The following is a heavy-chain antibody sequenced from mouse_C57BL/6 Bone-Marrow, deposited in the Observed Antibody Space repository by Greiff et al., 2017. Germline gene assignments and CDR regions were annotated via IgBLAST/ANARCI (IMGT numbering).Heavy chain of an antibody. CDR2: IDPSDSYT. CDR1: GYTFTSYW. D-gene: IGHD1-1*01. Sequence: QVQLQQPGAELVMPGASVKLSCKASGYTFTSYWMHWVKQRPGQGLEWIGEIDPSDSYTNYNQKFKGKSTLTVDKSSSTAYMQLSSLTSEDSAVDYCARSDYYYGSSFAYWGQGTLVTVSA. CDR3: ARSDYYYGSSFAY. V-gene: IGHV1-69*01. J-gene: IGHJ3*01.